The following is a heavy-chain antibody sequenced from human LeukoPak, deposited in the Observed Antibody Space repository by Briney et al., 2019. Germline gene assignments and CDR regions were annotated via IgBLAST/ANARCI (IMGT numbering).Heavy chain of an antibody. CDR2: ISAYSGHT. D-gene: IGHD3-22*01. J-gene: IGHJ4*02. CDR3: ARDPRNYYDSSGYSVNFEY. Sequence: ASVKVSCKASGYTLTNYGIGWVRQAPGQGLEWMGWISAYSGHTKSVQKVQDRVTMTTDTSTNTAYIELRSLRSDDTAVYYCARDPRNYYDSSGYSVNFEYWGQGTLLTVSS. V-gene: IGHV1-18*04. CDR1: GYTLTNYG.